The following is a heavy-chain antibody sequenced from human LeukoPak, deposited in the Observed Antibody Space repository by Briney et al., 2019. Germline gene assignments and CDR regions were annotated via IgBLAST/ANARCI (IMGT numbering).Heavy chain of an antibody. CDR1: GYSISSGYY. Sequence: PSETLSLTCTVSGYSISSGYYWGWIRQPPGKGLEWIGSIYHSGSTYSNPSLKSRVTISVDTSKNQFSLKLSSVTAADTAVYYCARRLNGGSYWFDSWGQGTLVTVSS. D-gene: IGHD1-26*01. CDR3: ARRLNGGSYWFDS. V-gene: IGHV4-38-2*02. J-gene: IGHJ5*01. CDR2: IYHSGST.